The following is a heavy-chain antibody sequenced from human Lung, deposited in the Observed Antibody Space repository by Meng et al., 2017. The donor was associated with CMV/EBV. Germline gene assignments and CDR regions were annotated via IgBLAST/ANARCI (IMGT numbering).Heavy chain of an antibody. CDR1: GFTFSDYY. J-gene: IGHJ6*01. CDR3: ARGTNLNGMDV. CDR2: ISSSGSTI. Sequence: GESLKISCAASGFTFSDYYMSWIRQAPGKGPEWVSYISSSGSTIYYADSVKGRFTISRDNAKNSLYLQMNSLRAEDTAVYYCARGTNLNGMDVWGQGTTVTVAS. V-gene: IGHV3-11*01. D-gene: IGHD1-14*01.